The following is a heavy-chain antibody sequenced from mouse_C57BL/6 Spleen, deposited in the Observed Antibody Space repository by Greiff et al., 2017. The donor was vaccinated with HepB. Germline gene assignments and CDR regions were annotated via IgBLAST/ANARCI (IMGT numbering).Heavy chain of an antibody. CDR1: GYSITSGYY. CDR3: AMDGNYPGFAY. V-gene: IGHV3-6*01. D-gene: IGHD2-1*01. Sequence: DVQLQESGPGLVKPSQSLSLTCSVTGYSITSGYYWNWIRQFPGNKLEWMGYISYDGSNNYNPSLKNRVAITRDTSKNQFFLKLNSVTTEDTATNYFAMDGNYPGFAYWGQGTLVTVSA. J-gene: IGHJ3*01. CDR2: ISYDGSN.